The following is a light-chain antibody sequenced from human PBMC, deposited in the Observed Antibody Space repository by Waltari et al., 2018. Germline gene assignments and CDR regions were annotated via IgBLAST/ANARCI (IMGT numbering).Light chain of an antibody. Sequence: DIQMTQSPSSLSASVGDRLTITCRASQSISRYLNWYQQKPGKAPKLLLYAASSLESVVPSRFTGSGSGTDFTLTISSLQPEDFATYYCQQTYNTPWTFGQGTKVEIK. J-gene: IGKJ1*01. CDR3: QQTYNTPWT. CDR1: QSISRY. V-gene: IGKV1-39*01. CDR2: AAS.